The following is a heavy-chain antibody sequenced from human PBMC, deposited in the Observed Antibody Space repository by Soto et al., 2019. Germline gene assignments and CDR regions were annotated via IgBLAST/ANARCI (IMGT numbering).Heavy chain of an antibody. CDR1: GFTFSSYG. V-gene: IGHV3-33*01. D-gene: IGHD2-2*01. CDR2: IWYDGSNK. Sequence: QVQLVESGGGVVQPGRSLRLSCAASGFTFSSYGMHWVRQAPGKGLEWVAVIWYDGSNKYYADSVKGRFTISRDNSKNTLYRQMHSLRAEDTAVYYCARDVRGGGPVHCSSTSCYRPPGSYWGQGTLVTVSS. J-gene: IGHJ4*02. CDR3: ARDVRGGGPVHCSSTSCYRPPGSY.